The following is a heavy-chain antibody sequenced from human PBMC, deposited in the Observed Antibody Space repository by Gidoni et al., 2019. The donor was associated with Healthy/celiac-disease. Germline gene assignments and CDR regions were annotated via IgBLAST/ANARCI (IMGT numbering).Heavy chain of an antibody. V-gene: IGHV3-33*01. D-gene: IGHD6-13*01. CDR2: VGYDGSNK. CDR3: AIYRVPYSSSWYCHY. CDR1: GLPFSSYG. Sequence: QVQLVESGGGVVQPGRSLRLSCAASGLPFSSYGMHWGRQGQGKGLGWVAVVGYDGSNKYYSDSVKGRFTISRDNSKNTLYRLRNSLRAEDTGVYYCAIYRVPYSSSWYCHYWGQGTLVTVSS. J-gene: IGHJ4*02.